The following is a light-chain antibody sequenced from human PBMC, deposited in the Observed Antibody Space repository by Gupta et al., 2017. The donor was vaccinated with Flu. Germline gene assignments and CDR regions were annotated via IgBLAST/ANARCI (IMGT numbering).Light chain of an antibody. Sequence: QSVLTQPPSVSGAPGQRVTISCPGSSSNLGAGHDVHWYQQLPGTAPKLLIYGNNNRASGVPDRFSGSKSGTSASLAITGLRAEDEADYYCQSYDNSLGDSVFGTGTRVTVL. CDR3: QSYDNSLGDSV. CDR2: GNN. V-gene: IGLV1-40*01. CDR1: SSNLGAGHD. J-gene: IGLJ1*01.